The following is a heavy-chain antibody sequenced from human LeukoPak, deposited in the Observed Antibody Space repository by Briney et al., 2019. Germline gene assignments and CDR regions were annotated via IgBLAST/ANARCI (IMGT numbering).Heavy chain of an antibody. CDR3: ARGSPDYYDSSGYYSGY. Sequence: ASVKASCKASGYTFTGYYMHWVRQAPGQGLEWMGWINPNSGGTNYAQKFQGRVTMTRDTSISTAYMELSRLRSDDTAVYYCARGSPDYYDSSGYYSGYWGQGTLVTVSS. D-gene: IGHD3-22*01. CDR1: GYTFTGYY. V-gene: IGHV1-2*02. CDR2: INPNSGGT. J-gene: IGHJ4*02.